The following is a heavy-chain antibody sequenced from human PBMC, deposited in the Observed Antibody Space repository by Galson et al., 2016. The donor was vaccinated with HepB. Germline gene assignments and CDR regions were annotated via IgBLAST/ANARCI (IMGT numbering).Heavy chain of an antibody. CDR1: GFTFPNYW. Sequence: LRLSCAASGFTFPNYWMPWVRQAPGKGLEWVANIKEDGTEKCYADSVKGRFTISRDNARNSLYLQMNSLRAEDTGIYYCAREGLADGSYFDYWGRGTLVTV. CDR2: IKEDGTEK. CDR3: AREGLADGSYFDY. V-gene: IGHV3-7*01. J-gene: IGHJ4*02. D-gene: IGHD5-24*01.